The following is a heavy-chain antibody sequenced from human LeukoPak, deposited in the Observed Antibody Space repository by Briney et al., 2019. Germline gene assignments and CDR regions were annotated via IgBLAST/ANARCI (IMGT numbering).Heavy chain of an antibody. CDR1: GGSFSGYY. CDR2: ISGSGGST. Sequence: ETLSLTCAVYGGSFSGYYWSWIRQPPGKGLEWVSAISGSGGSTYYADSVKGRFTISRDNSKNTLYLQMNSLRAEDTAVYYCAKGAAKPDDYWGQGTLVTVSS. V-gene: IGHV3-23*01. J-gene: IGHJ4*02. CDR3: AKGAAKPDDY. D-gene: IGHD5-18*01.